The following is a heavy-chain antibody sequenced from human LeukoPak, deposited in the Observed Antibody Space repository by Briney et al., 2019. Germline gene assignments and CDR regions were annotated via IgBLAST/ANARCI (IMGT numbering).Heavy chain of an antibody. CDR3: ARDGGATLYYYYGMDV. CDR1: GFTFSSYA. CDR2: ISYDGSNK. J-gene: IGHJ6*02. V-gene: IGHV3-30*04. Sequence: GRSLRLSCAASGFTFSSYAMHWVRQAPGKGLEWVAVISYDGSNKYYADSVKGRFTISRDNSKNTLYLQMNSLRAEDTAVYYCARDGGATLYYYYGMDVWGQGTTVTVSS. D-gene: IGHD1-26*01.